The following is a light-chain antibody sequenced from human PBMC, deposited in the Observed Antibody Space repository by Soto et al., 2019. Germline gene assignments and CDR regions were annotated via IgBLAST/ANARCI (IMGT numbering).Light chain of an antibody. Sequence: DIPMTQSPSSLSASVGDRVTITCRASQGISNYLAWYQQKSGKVPKLLIYAASTLKSGVPSRFSGSGSGTDFTLTISSLQPEDVATYYCQKYNSALWTFGQGTKVEIK. CDR1: QGISNY. CDR2: AAS. V-gene: IGKV1-27*01. CDR3: QKYNSALWT. J-gene: IGKJ1*01.